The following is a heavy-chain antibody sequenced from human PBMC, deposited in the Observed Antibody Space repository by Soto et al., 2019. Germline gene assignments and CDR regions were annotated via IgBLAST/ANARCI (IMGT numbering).Heavy chain of an antibody. Sequence: QVQLQESGPGLVKPSQTLSLTCTVSGGSISSGGYYWSWIRQHPGKGLEWIGYIYNSGSTYYNPSLQRRVTISADTSKKQFSVTLSSVTAADAAVYYCARDPAPWGQGTLVTVSS. CDR2: IYNSGST. CDR3: ARDPAP. CDR1: GGSISSGGYY. J-gene: IGHJ5*02. V-gene: IGHV4-31*03.